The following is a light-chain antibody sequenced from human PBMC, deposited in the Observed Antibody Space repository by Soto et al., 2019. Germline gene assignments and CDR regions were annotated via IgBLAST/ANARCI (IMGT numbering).Light chain of an antibody. V-gene: IGKV1-39*01. CDR1: QTMSSY. Sequence: DIQMTQSPSSLSASVGDRVTITCRASQTMSSYLNWYQQKPGKAPKLLISAASSLQSGVPSGFSGSGSGTDFTLTISSLQPEDSATYYCQQSYSTPPTFGQGTKVDIK. CDR2: AAS. CDR3: QQSYSTPPT. J-gene: IGKJ1*01.